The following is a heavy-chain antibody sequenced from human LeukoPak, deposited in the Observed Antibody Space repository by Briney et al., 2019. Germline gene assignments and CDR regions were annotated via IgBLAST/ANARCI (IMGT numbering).Heavy chain of an antibody. V-gene: IGHV4-59*01. J-gene: IGHJ4*02. CDR1: GGSISSYY. D-gene: IGHD6-19*01. CDR3: ARGGSGWYRGTFDI. Sequence: SETLSLTCTVSGGSISSYYWSWIRQPPGKGLEWIGYIYYSGSTNYNPSLKSRVTISVDTSKNQFSLKLSSVTAADTAVYYCARGGSGWYRGTFDIWGQGTLVTVSS. CDR2: IYYSGST.